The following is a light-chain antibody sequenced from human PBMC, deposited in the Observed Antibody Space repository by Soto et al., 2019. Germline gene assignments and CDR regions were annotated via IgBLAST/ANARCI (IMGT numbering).Light chain of an antibody. V-gene: IGLV2-8*01. J-gene: IGLJ3*02. CDR1: SSDIGGYNY. CDR3: SSYAGSNNLGV. CDR2: EVS. Sequence: QSVLTQPPSASGSPGQSVTISCTGTSSDIGGYNYVSWYQHHQGKAPKVMIYEVSKRPSGAPDRFSGSKSGNTASLTVSGLQPEDEADYYCSSYAGSNNLGVFGGGTKLTVL.